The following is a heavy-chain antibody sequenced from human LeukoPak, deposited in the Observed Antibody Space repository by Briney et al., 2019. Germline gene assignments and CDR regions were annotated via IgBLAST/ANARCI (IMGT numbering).Heavy chain of an antibody. J-gene: IGHJ6*02. D-gene: IGHD3-10*01. CDR3: ARMILVEGFGGAFYRYGMDV. CDR1: GFSLTTSGMS. CDR2: IDWDDER. Sequence: ESGPALVKPTQTLTLTCTFSGFSLTTSGMSVSWIRQPPGKALEGLAFIDWDDERYYSTSLKTRLTIAKDTSKNQVVLTMTNMDPVDTATYYCARMILVEGFGGAFYRYGMDVWGQGTTVTVSS. V-gene: IGHV2-70*01.